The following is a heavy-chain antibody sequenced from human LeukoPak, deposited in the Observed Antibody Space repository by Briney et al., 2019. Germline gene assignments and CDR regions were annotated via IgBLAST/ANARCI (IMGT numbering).Heavy chain of an antibody. CDR2: ISAYNGNT. V-gene: IGHV1-18*01. J-gene: IGHJ5*02. Sequence: ASVKVSCKASGYTFTSYGISWVRQAPGQGLEWMGWISAYNGNTNYAQKLQGRVTMTTDTSTSTAYMELRSLRSDDTAVYYCARAYCSGGSCHLYNWFDPWGQGTLVTVSS. CDR1: GYTFTSYG. CDR3: ARAYCSGGSCHLYNWFDP. D-gene: IGHD2-15*01.